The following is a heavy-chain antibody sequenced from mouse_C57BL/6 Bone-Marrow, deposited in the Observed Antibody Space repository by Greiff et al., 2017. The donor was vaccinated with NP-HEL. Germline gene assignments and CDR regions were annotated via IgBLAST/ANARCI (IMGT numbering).Heavy chain of an antibody. V-gene: IGHV1-15*01. CDR2: IDPETGGT. D-gene: IGHD1-1*01. CDR3: TGFIRGFAY. CDR1: GYTFTDYE. Sequence: VQVVESGAELVRPGASVTLSCKASGYTFTDYEMHWVKQTPVHGLEWIGAIDPETGGTAYNQKFKGKAILTADKSSSTAYMGLRSLTSEDSAVYYCTGFIRGFAYWGQGTLVTVSA. J-gene: IGHJ3*01.